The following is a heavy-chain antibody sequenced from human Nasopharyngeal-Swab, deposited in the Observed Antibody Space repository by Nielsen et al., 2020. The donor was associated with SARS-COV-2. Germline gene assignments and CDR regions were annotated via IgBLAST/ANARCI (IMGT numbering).Heavy chain of an antibody. V-gene: IGHV3-48*01. Sequence: GGSLRLSCAASGFTLFGYGMNWVRQAPGKGLEWVSYISISSGTIFYADSVKGRFTISRDNAENSVFLQMNRLRSEDTAVYYCARSSYWAFDYWGQGTPVTVSS. CDR1: GFTLFGYG. CDR2: ISISSGTI. CDR3: ARSSYWAFDY. D-gene: IGHD2-15*01. J-gene: IGHJ4*02.